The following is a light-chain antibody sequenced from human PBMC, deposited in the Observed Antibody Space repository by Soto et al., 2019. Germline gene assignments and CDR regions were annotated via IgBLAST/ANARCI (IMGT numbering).Light chain of an antibody. CDR2: EVS. V-gene: IGLV2-18*02. J-gene: IGLJ1*01. CDR3: SSYTSSSTFYV. CDR1: SSDVGSYNR. Sequence: QSALTQPPSVSGSPGQSVTISCTATSSDVGSYNRVSWYQQPPGTAPKLMIYEVSNRPSGVPDRFSGSKSGNTASLTISGLQAEDEADYYCSSYTSSSTFYVFGPGTKLTVL.